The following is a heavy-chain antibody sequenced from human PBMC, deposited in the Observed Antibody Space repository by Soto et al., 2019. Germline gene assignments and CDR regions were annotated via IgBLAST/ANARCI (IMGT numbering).Heavy chain of an antibody. J-gene: IGHJ4*02. V-gene: IGHV4-61*01. D-gene: IGHD6-19*01. CDR2: IYNSVIT. CDR3: ARGWDANS. CDR1: GASVSSGNQY. Sequence: SETLSLTCTVSGASVSSGNQYWSWIRQPPGKRLEWIGFIYNSVITNYSPSLKSRVSISADTSRNQFSLKMSSVTAADTAVYYCARGWDANSWGQGALVT.